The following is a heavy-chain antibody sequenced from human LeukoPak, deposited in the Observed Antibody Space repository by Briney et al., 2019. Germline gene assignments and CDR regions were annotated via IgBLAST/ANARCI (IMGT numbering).Heavy chain of an antibody. V-gene: IGHV4-39*07. Sequence: SETLSLTCSVSGGSISSSSYYWGWIRQPPGKGLEWIGSMYYSGSTHYNPSLKSRVTISVDTSKNQFSLKLSSVTAADTAVYYCARLRVRGYGYGPWEGPTWLDYWGRGTLLTVSS. J-gene: IGHJ4*02. CDR3: ARLRVRGYGYGPWEGPTWLDY. CDR2: MYYSGST. CDR1: GGSISSSSYY. D-gene: IGHD5-18*01.